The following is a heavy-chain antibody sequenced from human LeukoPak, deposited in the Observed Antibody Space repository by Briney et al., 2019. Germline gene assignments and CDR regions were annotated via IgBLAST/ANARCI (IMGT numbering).Heavy chain of an antibody. V-gene: IGHV3-30-3*01. CDR3: ARDGQGWLMSIGYYYFDY. Sequence: PGGSLRLSCAASGFTFSSYAMHWVRQAPGKGLEWVAVISYDGSNKYYADTVKGRFTISRDNFKNTLYLQMNSLRAEDTAVYYCARDGQGWLMSIGYYYFDYWGQGTLVTVSS. CDR2: ISYDGSNK. CDR1: GFTFSSYA. J-gene: IGHJ4*02. D-gene: IGHD2-15*01.